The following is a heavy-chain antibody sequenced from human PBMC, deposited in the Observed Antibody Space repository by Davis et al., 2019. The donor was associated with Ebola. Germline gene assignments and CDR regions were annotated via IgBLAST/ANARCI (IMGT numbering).Heavy chain of an antibody. V-gene: IGHV1-46*01. D-gene: IGHD6-19*01. J-gene: IGHJ6*02. CDR2: INPSGGST. Sequence: ASVKVSCKASGYTFTSYGISWVRQAPGQGLEWMGIINPSGGSTSYAQKFQGRVTMTRNTSISTAYMELSSLRSEDTAVYYCAKAVAGYYYYGMDVWGQGTTVTVSS. CDR3: AKAVAGYYYYGMDV. CDR1: GYTFTSYG.